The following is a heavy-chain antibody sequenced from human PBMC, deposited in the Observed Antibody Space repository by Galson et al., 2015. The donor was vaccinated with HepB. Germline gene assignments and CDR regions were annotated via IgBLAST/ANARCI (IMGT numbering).Heavy chain of an antibody. CDR1: GFTFSSYW. J-gene: IGHJ6*03. V-gene: IGHV3-7*01. D-gene: IGHD2-2*01. CDR2: IKQDGSEK. Sequence: SLRLSCAASGFTFSSYWMSWVRQAPGKGLEWVANIKQDGSEKYYVDSVKGRFTISRDNAKNSLYLQMNSLRAEDTAVYYCARSSTAIVVVPAATTYYYYYYYMDVWGKGTTVTVSS. CDR3: ARSSTAIVVVPAATTYYYYYYYMDV.